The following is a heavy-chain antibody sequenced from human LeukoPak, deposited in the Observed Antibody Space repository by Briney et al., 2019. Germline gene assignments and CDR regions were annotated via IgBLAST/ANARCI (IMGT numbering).Heavy chain of an antibody. CDR3: AKVNYYDSSGYYYGGAVLDY. D-gene: IGHD3-22*01. V-gene: IGHV3-30*18. CDR2: ISYDGSNK. Sequence: PGGSLRLSCAASGFTFSSYGMHWVRQAPGKGLEWVAVISYDGSNKYYADSVKGRFTISRDNSKNTLYLQMNSLRAEDTAVYYCAKVNYYDSSGYYYGGAVLDYWGQGTLVTVSS. CDR1: GFTFSSYG. J-gene: IGHJ4*02.